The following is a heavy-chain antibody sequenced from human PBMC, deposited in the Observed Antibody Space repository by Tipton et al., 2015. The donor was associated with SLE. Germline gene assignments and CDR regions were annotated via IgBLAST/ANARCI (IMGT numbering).Heavy chain of an antibody. CDR2: IYYSGST. CDR3: ARWDGSSYPFDY. D-gene: IGHD3-10*01. J-gene: IGHJ4*02. V-gene: IGHV4-30-4*08. CDR1: GFTFSSYS. Sequence: LRLSCAASGFTFSSYSMNWVRQPPGKGLEWIGYIYYSGSTYYNPSLKSRVTISVDTSKNQFSLKLSSVTAADTAVYYCARWDGSSYPFDYWGQGTLVTVSS.